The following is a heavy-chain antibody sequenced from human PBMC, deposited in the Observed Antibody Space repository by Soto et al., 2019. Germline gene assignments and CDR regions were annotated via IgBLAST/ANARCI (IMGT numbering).Heavy chain of an antibody. CDR2: IDPSDSYT. D-gene: IGHD6-6*01. Sequence: PRESLTISCRVSGYRFISQWISWVRQMPGKGLEWMGLIDPSDSYTSYSPSFQGHVTITTDKSLRTAYLQWASLKASDTALYYCARTRSFTLGFYYDGMDVWGQGTTVTVSS. CDR1: GYRFISQW. V-gene: IGHV5-10-1*01. J-gene: IGHJ6*02. CDR3: ARTRSFTLGFYYDGMDV.